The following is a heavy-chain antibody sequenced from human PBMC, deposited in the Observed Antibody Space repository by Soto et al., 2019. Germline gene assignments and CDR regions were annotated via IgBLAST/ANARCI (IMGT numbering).Heavy chain of an antibody. CDR2: IYYSGNT. V-gene: IGHV4-30-4*01. CDR3: AREDCRSTSCSYSTGSYYFDY. D-gene: IGHD2-2*01. CDR1: GGSISSGDYY. Sequence: QVQLQESGPGLVKPSQTLSLTCTVSGGSISSGDYYWSWIRQPPGKGLEWIGYIYYSGNTYYNPSLKSRITMSVDTSKTQFSLTLSSVTAADTAVYYCAREDCRSTSCSYSTGSYYFDYWGQGTLVTLSS. J-gene: IGHJ4*02.